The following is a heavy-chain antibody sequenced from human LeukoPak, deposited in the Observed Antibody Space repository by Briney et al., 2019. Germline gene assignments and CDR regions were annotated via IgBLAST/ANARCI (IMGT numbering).Heavy chain of an antibody. J-gene: IGHJ4*02. CDR2: INGVSSHI. CDR3: ARMYSSGWYYFDY. D-gene: IGHD6-19*01. CDR1: GFIFSGSA. V-gene: IGHV3-21*01. Sequence: GGSLRLSCAASGFIFSGSAMNWVRQAPGKGLEWVSSINGVSSHIYYADSVKGRFTIYRDNAKNSLYLQMNSLRAEDTAVYYCARMYSSGWYYFDYWGQGALVTVSS.